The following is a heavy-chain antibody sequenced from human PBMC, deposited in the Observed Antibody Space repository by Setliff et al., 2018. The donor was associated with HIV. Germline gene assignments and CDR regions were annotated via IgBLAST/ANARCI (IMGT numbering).Heavy chain of an antibody. V-gene: IGHV4-61*10. CDR2: IYRTGST. Sequence: SETLSLTCNVSGGSISSGSHYWSWIRQPAGKGLEWIGHIYRTGSTNYNPSLKSRVTISLDTSKNQFSLKLSSVTAADTAVYFCARGIDWGHFYYYYMDVWGKGTTVTVSS. CDR1: GGSISSGSHY. D-gene: IGHD7-27*01. J-gene: IGHJ6*03. CDR3: ARGIDWGHFYYYYMDV.